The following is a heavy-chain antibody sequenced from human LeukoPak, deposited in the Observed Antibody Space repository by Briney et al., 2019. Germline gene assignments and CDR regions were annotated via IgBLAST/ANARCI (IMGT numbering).Heavy chain of an antibody. CDR2: ISSSSSYI. V-gene: IGHV3-21*01. J-gene: IGHJ4*02. CDR3: ASGLGDYYDSSGYYSY. D-gene: IGHD3-22*01. Sequence: GGSLRLSCAASGFTFSSYSMNWVRQAPGKGLESVSSISSSSSYIYYADSVKGRFTISRDNAKNSLYLQMNSLRAEDTAVYYCASGLGDYYDSSGYYSYWSQVTLVTVSS. CDR1: GFTFSSYS.